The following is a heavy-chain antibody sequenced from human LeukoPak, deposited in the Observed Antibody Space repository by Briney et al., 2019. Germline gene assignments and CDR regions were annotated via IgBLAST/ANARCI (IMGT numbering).Heavy chain of an antibody. Sequence: PSETLSLTCAVSGGSISSSNWWSWVRQPPGKGLEWIGEIYHSGSTNYNPSLKSRVAISVDTSKNQFSLKLSSVTAADTAVYYCARGPPYIVVVTGIGFFDSWGQGTLVTVSS. J-gene: IGHJ4*02. D-gene: IGHD2-21*02. V-gene: IGHV4-4*02. CDR3: ARGPPYIVVVTGIGFFDS. CDR1: GGSISSSNW. CDR2: IYHSGST.